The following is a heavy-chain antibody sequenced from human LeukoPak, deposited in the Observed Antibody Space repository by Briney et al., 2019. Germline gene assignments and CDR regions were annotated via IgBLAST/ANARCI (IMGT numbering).Heavy chain of an antibody. D-gene: IGHD2-2*02. Sequence: ASVKVSCKASGYTFTSYDINWVRQATGQGLEWMGWMNPNSGNTGYAQKFQGRGTMTRNTSISTAYMELSSLRSEDTAVYYCARASTPLYCSSTSCYTTGGYGMDVWGQGTTVTVSS. CDR2: MNPNSGNT. CDR3: ARASTPLYCSSTSCYTTGGYGMDV. J-gene: IGHJ6*02. CDR1: GYTFTSYD. V-gene: IGHV1-8*01.